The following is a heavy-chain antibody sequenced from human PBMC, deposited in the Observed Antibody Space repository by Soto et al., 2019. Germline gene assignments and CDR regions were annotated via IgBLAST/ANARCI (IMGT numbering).Heavy chain of an antibody. J-gene: IGHJ6*02. Sequence: GGSLRLSCAASGFTFSSYGMHWVRQAPGKGLEWVAVIWYDGSNKYYADSVKGRFTISRDNSKNTLYLQMNSLRAEDKAVYYCARGGEGSSLYYYYGMDVWGQGTTVTVSS. D-gene: IGHD6-6*01. CDR1: GFTFSSYG. CDR2: IWYDGSNK. V-gene: IGHV3-33*01. CDR3: ARGGEGSSLYYYYGMDV.